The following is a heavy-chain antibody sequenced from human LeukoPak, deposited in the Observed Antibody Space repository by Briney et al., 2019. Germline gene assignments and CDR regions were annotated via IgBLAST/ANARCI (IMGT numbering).Heavy chain of an antibody. CDR1: GGSFSGYY. CDR3: ARRLRYFDWLYDY. CDR2: INHSGST. V-gene: IGHV4-34*01. J-gene: IGHJ4*02. D-gene: IGHD3-9*01. Sequence: SETLSLTCAVYGGSFSGYYWSWLRQPPGEGLEWIGEINHSGSTNYNPSLKSRVTISVDTSKNRFSLKLSSVTAADTAVYYCARRLRYFDWLYDYWGQGTLVTVSS.